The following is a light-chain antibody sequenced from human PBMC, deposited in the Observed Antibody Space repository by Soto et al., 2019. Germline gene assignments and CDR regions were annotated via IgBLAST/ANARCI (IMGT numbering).Light chain of an antibody. Sequence: EVVLTQSPGTLSLSPGERATLSCRASQSLSSSYLAWHQQKPGQAPRLLIYGASSRATGIPDRFSGSGSGTDFTLTISRLEPEDFAVYYCQQYGSSPVTFGQGTRLEIK. V-gene: IGKV3-20*01. CDR1: QSLSSSY. CDR2: GAS. J-gene: IGKJ5*01. CDR3: QQYGSSPVT.